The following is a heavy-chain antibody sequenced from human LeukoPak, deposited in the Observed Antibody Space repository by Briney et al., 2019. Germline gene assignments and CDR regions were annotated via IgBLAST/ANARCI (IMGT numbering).Heavy chain of an antibody. CDR2: ISGSGGST. Sequence: PGGSLRLSCAASGFTFSNYALSWVRQAPGKGLEWVSDISGSGGSTYYADSVKGRFTISRDNSKNTMYLQMNSLRVEDTAVYYCARDQSEMATIDYWGQGTLVTVSS. V-gene: IGHV3-23*01. J-gene: IGHJ4*02. CDR3: ARDQSEMATIDY. CDR1: GFTFSNYA. D-gene: IGHD5-24*01.